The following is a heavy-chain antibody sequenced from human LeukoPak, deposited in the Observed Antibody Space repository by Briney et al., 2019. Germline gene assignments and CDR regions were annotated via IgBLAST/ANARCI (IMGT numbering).Heavy chain of an antibody. Sequence: ASVKVPCKASGYTFSNYGISWVRQAPGQGLEWVGWVSTFDADTNYAQKLQGRVTMTTDTSTTTAYMELRSLTPDDTAVYYCARGDYFDYWGQGTLVTVSS. D-gene: IGHD3-10*01. V-gene: IGHV1-18*01. CDR3: ARGDYFDY. CDR2: VSTFDADT. CDR1: GYTFSNYG. J-gene: IGHJ4*02.